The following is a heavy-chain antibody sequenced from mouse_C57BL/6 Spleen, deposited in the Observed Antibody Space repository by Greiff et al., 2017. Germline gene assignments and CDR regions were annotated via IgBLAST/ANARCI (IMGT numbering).Heavy chain of an antibody. CDR2: IYPGSGNT. D-gene: IGHD2-3*01. Sequence: VQLQQSGPELVKPGASVKISCKASGYSFTSYYIHWVKQRPGQGLEWIGWIYPGSGNTKYNEKFKGKATLTADTSSSTAYMQLSSLTSEDSAVYYCARFSDGYYYFDYWGQGTTLTVSS. CDR3: ARFSDGYYYFDY. J-gene: IGHJ2*01. CDR1: GYSFTSYY. V-gene: IGHV1-66*01.